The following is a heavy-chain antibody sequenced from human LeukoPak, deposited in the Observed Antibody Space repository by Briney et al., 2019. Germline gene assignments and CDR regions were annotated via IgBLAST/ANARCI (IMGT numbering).Heavy chain of an antibody. CDR3: AVSDSSGYALLNFDY. D-gene: IGHD3-22*01. CDR1: GYTLTELS. V-gene: IGHV1-24*01. CDR2: FDPEDGET. Sequence: ASVKVSCKVSGYTLTELSMHWVRQAPGKGLEWMGGFDPEDGETIYAQKFQGRVTMTEDTSTDTAYMELSSLRSEDTAVYYCAVSDSSGYALLNFDYRGQGTLVTVSS. J-gene: IGHJ4*02.